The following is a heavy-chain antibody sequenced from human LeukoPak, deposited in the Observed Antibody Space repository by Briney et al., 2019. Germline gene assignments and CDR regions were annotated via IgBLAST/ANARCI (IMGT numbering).Heavy chain of an antibody. Sequence: SQTLSLTCTVSGGSIRSGDYYWSWIRQPPGKGLEWIEYIYYSGSTYYNPSVKSRVTISVDTSKNQFSLKLSAVTAADTAVYYCARYCSSTSCYTGDAFDIWGQGTMVTVSS. V-gene: IGHV4-30-4*08. D-gene: IGHD2-2*02. J-gene: IGHJ3*02. CDR3: ARYCSSTSCYTGDAFDI. CDR1: GGSIRSGDYY. CDR2: IYYSGST.